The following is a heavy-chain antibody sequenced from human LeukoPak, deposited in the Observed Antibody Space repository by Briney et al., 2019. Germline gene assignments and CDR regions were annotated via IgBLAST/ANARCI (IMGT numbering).Heavy chain of an antibody. CDR1: GFTFSSYS. D-gene: IGHD3-10*01. J-gene: IGHJ4*02. CDR2: ISSSSSYI. V-gene: IGHV3-21*01. Sequence: PGGSLRLSCAASGFTFSSYSMNWVRQAPGKGLEWVSSISSSSSYIYYADSVKGRFTISRDNAKNSLYLQMNSLRAEDTAVYYCASPLFYGSGSYFIRDDYWGQGTLVTVSS. CDR3: ASPLFYGSGSYFIRDDY.